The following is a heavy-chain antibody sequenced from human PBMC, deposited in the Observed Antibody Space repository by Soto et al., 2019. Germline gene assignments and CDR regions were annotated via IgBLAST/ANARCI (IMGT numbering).Heavy chain of an antibody. J-gene: IGHJ6*02. CDR3: TRATFGVGMDL. CDR2: LVGAGAR. Sequence: EVRLVESGGGLVQPGGSLRLSCAAFGFTYRSYDMHWVRHVPGKGLEWVSSLVGAGAREYAGSVRGRFTISRDNAKNSLYLQMDSLRVADTAVYYCTRATFGVGMDLWGQGTPVTVSS. CDR1: GFTYRSYD. V-gene: IGHV3-13*01. D-gene: IGHD3-10*01.